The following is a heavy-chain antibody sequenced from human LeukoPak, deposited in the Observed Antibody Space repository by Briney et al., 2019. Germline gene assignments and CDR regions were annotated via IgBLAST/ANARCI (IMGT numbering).Heavy chain of an antibody. Sequence: GGSLRLSCVVSGFTVSSKYMTWVRQAPGKGLEWVSVFYSSGTTNYADSVKGRFIISRDNSKNTLYLQMNSLRAEDTAVYYCARDSVATYDYWGQGTLVTVSS. CDR2: FYSSGTT. J-gene: IGHJ4*02. CDR3: ARDSVATYDY. D-gene: IGHD5-12*01. V-gene: IGHV3-53*01. CDR1: GFTVSSKY.